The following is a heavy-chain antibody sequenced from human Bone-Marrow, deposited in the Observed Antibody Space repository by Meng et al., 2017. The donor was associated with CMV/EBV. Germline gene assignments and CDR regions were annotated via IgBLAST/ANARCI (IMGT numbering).Heavy chain of an antibody. Sequence: GGSLRLSCAASGFTFSSYSMNWVRQAPGKGLEWVSSISSSSSYIYYADSVKGRFTISRDNAKNSLYLQMNSLRAEDTAVYYCARDFLRAPGIFDYCGEGTLVTVSS. J-gene: IGHJ4*02. CDR2: ISSSSSYI. D-gene: IGHD1-1*01. CDR1: GFTFSSYS. V-gene: IGHV3-21*01. CDR3: ARDFLRAPGIFDY.